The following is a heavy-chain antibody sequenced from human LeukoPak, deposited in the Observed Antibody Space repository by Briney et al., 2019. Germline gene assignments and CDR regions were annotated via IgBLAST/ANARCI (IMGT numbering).Heavy chain of an antibody. CDR2: ISGSGGST. CDR3: AKDLYYGSGSYYSFYYYYYYMDV. J-gene: IGHJ6*03. Sequence: GGSLRLSCAASGFTFSSYGMSWVRQAPGKGLEWVSAISGSGGSTYYADSVKGRFTISRDNSKNTLYLQMNSLRAEDTAVYYCAKDLYYGSGSYYSFYYYYYYMDVWGKGTTVTVSS. CDR1: GFTFSSYG. V-gene: IGHV3-23*01. D-gene: IGHD3-10*01.